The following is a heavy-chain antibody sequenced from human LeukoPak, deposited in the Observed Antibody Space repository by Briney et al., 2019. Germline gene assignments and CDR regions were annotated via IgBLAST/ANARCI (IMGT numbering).Heavy chain of an antibody. J-gene: IGHJ4*02. CDR1: GYSFTSYW. D-gene: IGHD5-24*01. V-gene: IGHV5-51*01. CDR2: IYPGASDT. CDR3: ARLCDGYNSEVFCY. Sequence: GQSLKISCKGSGYSFTSYWIGWVRQMPGKGLEWMGIIYPGASDTRYSPSFQSQVTISPDKSISTAFLHRSTLKASDTPMYYCARLCDGYNSEVFCYWGKGTLVTVSS.